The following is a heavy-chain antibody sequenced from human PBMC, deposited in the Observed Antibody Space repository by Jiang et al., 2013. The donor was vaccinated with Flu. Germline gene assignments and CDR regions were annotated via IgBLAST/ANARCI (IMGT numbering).Heavy chain of an antibody. CDR2: TYYRSKWYN. V-gene: IGHV6-1*01. J-gene: IGHJ6*02. CDR1: GDSVSSNSAA. Sequence: AISGDSVSSNSAAWNWIRQSPSRGLEWLGRTYYRSKWYNDYAVSVKSRITINPDTSKNQFSLQLNSVTPEDTAVYYCARDPGLPKYYYDSSGYHPPRYGMDVWGQGTTVTVSS. CDR3: ARDPGLPKYYYDSSGYHPPRYGMDV. D-gene: IGHD3-22*01.